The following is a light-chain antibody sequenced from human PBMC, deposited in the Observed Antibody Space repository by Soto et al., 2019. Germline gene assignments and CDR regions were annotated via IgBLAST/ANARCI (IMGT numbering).Light chain of an antibody. Sequence: EIVLTQSPATLSLSPGERATLSCGASQSVSSGYLSWYQQKPGLAPRLLIYDAASRATGTPDRFSGNGSGTYFTLIISRLEPEDFAVYYCQQYSRSPTFGGGTKVEIK. V-gene: IGKV3D-20*01. CDR1: QSVSSGY. J-gene: IGKJ4*01. CDR2: DAA. CDR3: QQYSRSPT.